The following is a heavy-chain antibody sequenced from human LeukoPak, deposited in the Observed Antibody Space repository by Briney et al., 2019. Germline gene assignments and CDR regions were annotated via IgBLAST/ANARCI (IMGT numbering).Heavy chain of an antibody. CDR3: TSYVLDIPYYYYYYMDV. D-gene: IGHD2-2*03. J-gene: IGHJ6*03. CDR2: IRSKAKSYAT. V-gene: IGHV3-73*01. Sequence: GGSLRLSCAASGFTFSGSAMHWVRQASGKGLGWVGRIRSKAKSYATAYAASVKGRFTISRDDSKNTAYLQMNSLKTEDPAVYYCTSYVLDIPYYYYYYMDVWGKGTTVTISS. CDR1: GFTFSGSA.